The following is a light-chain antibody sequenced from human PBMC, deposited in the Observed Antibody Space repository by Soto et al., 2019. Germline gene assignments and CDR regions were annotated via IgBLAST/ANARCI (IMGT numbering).Light chain of an antibody. J-gene: IGLJ2*01. V-gene: IGLV6-57*03. CDR1: SGSIASNH. CDR2: EDD. CDR3: QSYDSNNIL. Sequence: QSVSESPGKTVTISCTRSSGSIASNHVQWYQQRPGSAPTTVIYEDDQRPSGVPDRFSGSIDSSSNSASLIISGLKTEDEADYFCQSYDSNNILFGGGTKLTVL.